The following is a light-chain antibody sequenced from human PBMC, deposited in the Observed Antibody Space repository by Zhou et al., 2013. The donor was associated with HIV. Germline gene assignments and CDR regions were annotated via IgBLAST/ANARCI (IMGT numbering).Light chain of an antibody. V-gene: IGKV3-15*01. J-gene: IGKJ2*01. Sequence: EIVMTQSPVTLSLSPGERATLSCRASQTINTNLAWYQQKLGQSPRLLIYAASTRATAIPARFSGSGSETDFTLTIDSLQSEDFAIYYCQQYNSWPQSFGQGTKVEIK. CDR2: AAS. CDR1: QTINTN. CDR3: QQYNSWPQS.